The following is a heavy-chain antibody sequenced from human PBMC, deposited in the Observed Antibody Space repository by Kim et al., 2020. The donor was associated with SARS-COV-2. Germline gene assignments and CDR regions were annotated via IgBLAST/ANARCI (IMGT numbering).Heavy chain of an antibody. CDR2: MNPNSGNT. CDR1: GYTFTSYD. CDR3: ARGRRIAAAGTLGY. D-gene: IGHD6-13*01. Sequence: ASVKVSCKASGYTFTSYDINWVRQATGQGLEWMGWMNPNSGNTGYAQKSQGRVTMTRNTSISTAYMELSSLRSEDTAVYYCARGRRIAAAGTLGYWGQGTLVTVSS. J-gene: IGHJ4*02. V-gene: IGHV1-8*01.